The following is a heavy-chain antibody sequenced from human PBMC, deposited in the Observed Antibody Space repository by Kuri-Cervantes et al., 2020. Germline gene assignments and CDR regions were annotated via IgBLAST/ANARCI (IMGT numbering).Heavy chain of an antibody. J-gene: IGHJ4*02. CDR2: IKEDGSEK. CDR3: ARDRVVVTAIVEYYFDY. CDR1: GFTFSSYW. V-gene: IGHV3-7*01. Sequence: ETLSLTCAASGFTFSSYWMSWVRQAPGKGLEWVANIKEDGSEKYYVDSVKGRFTISRDNAKNSLYLQMNSLRAEDTAVYYCARDRVVVTAIVEYYFDYWGQGTLVTVSS. D-gene: IGHD2-21*02.